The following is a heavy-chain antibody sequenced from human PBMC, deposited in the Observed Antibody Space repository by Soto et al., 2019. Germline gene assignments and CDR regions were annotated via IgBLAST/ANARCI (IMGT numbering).Heavy chain of an antibody. Sequence: ASVKVSCKVSGYTLTELSMHWVRQAPGKGLEWMGGFDPEDGEAIYAQKFQGRVTMTEDTSTDTAYMELSSLRSEDTAVYYCATVNYCSSTSCYSYYYYGMDVWGQGTTVTSP. CDR2: FDPEDGEA. CDR3: ATVNYCSSTSCYSYYYYGMDV. V-gene: IGHV1-24*01. D-gene: IGHD2-2*02. CDR1: GYTLTELS. J-gene: IGHJ6*02.